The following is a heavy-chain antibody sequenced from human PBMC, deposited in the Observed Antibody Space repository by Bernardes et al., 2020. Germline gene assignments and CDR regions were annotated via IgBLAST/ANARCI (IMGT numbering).Heavy chain of an antibody. CDR1: GGSFRGFS. CDR2: IYPSGVT. D-gene: IGHD2-21*02. J-gene: IGHJ4*02. Sequence: SETLSLTCAVSGGSFRGFSWNWIRQPPGKGLEWIGYIYPSGVTNYSPPLKSRVTMLIDTPKNPFPLTRTSLTAADTAVYYCARGHTSGDFKYWGQGALVTVSS. CDR3: ARGHTSGDFKY. V-gene: IGHV4-34*01.